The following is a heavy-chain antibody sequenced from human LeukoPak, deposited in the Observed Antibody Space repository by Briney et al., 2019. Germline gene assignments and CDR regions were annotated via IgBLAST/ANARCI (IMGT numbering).Heavy chain of an antibody. Sequence: PGGSLRFSCTAPELTGPSSAMAWVRQAQGKGREWFPHIGAGATSKYYADSVKGRFTISRDYSRKTVYLQMNGLRAEDTAVYYCAQSYDSGGYPLGDYWGQGTLVTVSS. V-gene: IGHV3-23*01. D-gene: IGHD3-22*01. CDR1: ELTGPSSA. CDR2: IGAGATSK. J-gene: IGHJ4*02. CDR3: AQSYDSGGYPLGDY.